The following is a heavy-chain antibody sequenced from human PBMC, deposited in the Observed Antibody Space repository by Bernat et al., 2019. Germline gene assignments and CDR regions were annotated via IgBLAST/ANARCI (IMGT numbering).Heavy chain of an antibody. V-gene: IGHV3-7*01. D-gene: IGHD6-19*01. CDR2: IKQDGSEK. J-gene: IGHJ4*02. Sequence: EVQLVESGGGLVQPGGSLRLSCAASGFTFSSYWMSWVRQAPGKGLEWVANIKQDGSEKYYVDSVKGRFTISRDNSKNTLYLQMGSLRAEDMAVYYCARGSGAVAGTTDYWGQGTLVTVSS. CDR3: ARGSGAVAGTTDY. CDR1: GFTFSSYW.